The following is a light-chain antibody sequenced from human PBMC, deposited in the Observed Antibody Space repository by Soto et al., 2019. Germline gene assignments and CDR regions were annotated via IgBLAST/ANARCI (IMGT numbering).Light chain of an antibody. CDR1: QSVSDK. Sequence: EIVLTQSPATLSLSPGDRATLSCRASQSVSDKLAWYQQKPGQAPRLLIYGASSRATGIPDRFSGSGSGTDFTLTIGRLEPEDFAVYYCHQYGISPPRTFGQGTKVDNK. J-gene: IGKJ1*01. CDR2: GAS. V-gene: IGKV3-20*01. CDR3: HQYGISPPRT.